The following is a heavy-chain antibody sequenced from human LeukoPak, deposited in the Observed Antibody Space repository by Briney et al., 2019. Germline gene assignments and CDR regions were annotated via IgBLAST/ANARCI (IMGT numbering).Heavy chain of an antibody. J-gene: IGHJ3*02. CDR3: ARLGPYSYAAFDI. V-gene: IGHV4-4*07. CDR1: GGSISSYY. CDR2: IYTSGST. Sequence: SETLSLTCTVSGGSISSYYWSWIRQPAGKGLEWIGRIYTSGSTYYNPSLKSRVTISVDTSKNQFSLKLSSVTAADTAVYYCARLGPYSYAAFDIWGQGTMVTVSS. D-gene: IGHD5-18*01.